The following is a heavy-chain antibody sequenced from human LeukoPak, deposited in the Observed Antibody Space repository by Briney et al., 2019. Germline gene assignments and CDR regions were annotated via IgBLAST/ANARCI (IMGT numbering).Heavy chain of an antibody. Sequence: GGSLRLSCAASGFTVSSTYMSWVRQAPGKGLEWVSVLYSGGSTYYADSVKGRFTISRDNSKNTLYLQMNSLRAEDTAVYFCARLWFGESQDDYWGQGILVTVSS. V-gene: IGHV3-66*01. CDR3: ARLWFGESQDDY. D-gene: IGHD3-10*01. J-gene: IGHJ4*02. CDR2: LYSGGST. CDR1: GFTVSSTY.